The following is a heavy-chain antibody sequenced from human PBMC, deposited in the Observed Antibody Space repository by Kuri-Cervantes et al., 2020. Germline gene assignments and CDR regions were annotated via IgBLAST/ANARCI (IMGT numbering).Heavy chain of an antibody. CDR2: ISGSGGST. CDR3: AKGTYGSGSYYAPDY. J-gene: IGHJ4*02. Sequence: GESLKITCAVSGFTFSNYAMNWVRQAPGEGLEWVSVISGSGGSTYYADSVKGRFTISRDNSKNTLYLQMNSLRAEDTAVYYCAKGTYGSGSYYAPDYWGQGTLVTVSS. D-gene: IGHD3-10*01. V-gene: IGHV3-23*01. CDR1: GFTFSNYA.